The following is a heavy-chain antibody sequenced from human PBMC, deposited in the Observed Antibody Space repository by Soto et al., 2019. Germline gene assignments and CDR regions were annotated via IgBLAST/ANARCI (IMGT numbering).Heavy chain of an antibody. CDR3: ARDGERDTGLNFYYYLHGMDA. V-gene: IGHV1-18*04. D-gene: IGHD1-1*01. CDR2: ISPYNGTT. CDR1: GYTFTTYG. Sequence: ASVKVSCKASGYTFTTYGISWVRQPPGQGLEWMGWISPYNGTTKYAEKFQGEMTMTTDTATSTAYMDLRSLRSDDTAVYYCARDGERDTGLNFYYYLHGMDAWGQGTRVTVS. J-gene: IGHJ6*02.